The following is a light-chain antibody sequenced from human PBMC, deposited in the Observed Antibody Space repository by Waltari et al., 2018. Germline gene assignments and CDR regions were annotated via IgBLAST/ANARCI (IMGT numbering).Light chain of an antibody. CDR3: CSYAGSYTWV. CDR1: TNDLGSYNY. CDR2: EVT. Sequence: SALTQPRSVSGSPGQSVTISCTGTTNDLGSYNYVSWYQQYPGKAPKLIILEVTKRPSGVPDRLSGSKSGNTASLTISGLRAEDEAEYYCCSYAGSYTWVFGGGTKLTVV. J-gene: IGLJ3*02. V-gene: IGLV2-11*01.